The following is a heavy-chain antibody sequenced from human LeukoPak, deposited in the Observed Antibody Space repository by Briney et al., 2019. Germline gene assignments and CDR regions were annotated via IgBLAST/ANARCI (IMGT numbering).Heavy chain of an antibody. CDR1: GYTLTELS. CDR3: ATAYYGSGSYYNKWYYFDY. Sequence: ASVKVSCKVSGYTLTELSMHWVRQAPGKGLEWMGGFDPEGGETIYAQKFQGRVTMTEDTSTDTAYMELSSLRSEDTAVYYCATAYYGSGSYYNKWYYFDYWGQGTLVTVSS. D-gene: IGHD3-10*01. V-gene: IGHV1-24*01. CDR2: FDPEGGET. J-gene: IGHJ4*02.